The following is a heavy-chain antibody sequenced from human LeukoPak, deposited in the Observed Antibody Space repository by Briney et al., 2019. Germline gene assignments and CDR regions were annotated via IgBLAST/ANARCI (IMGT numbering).Heavy chain of an antibody. CDR2: INPNSGGT. J-gene: IGHJ4*02. V-gene: IGHV1-2*02. CDR1: GYTFTDYY. CDR3: ARGPLYGSGTY. D-gene: IGHD3-10*01. Sequence: ASVKASCKASGYTFTDYYMHWVRQAPGQGLEWMGWINPNSGGTKYAQKFQGNVTMTRDTSISTAYMELSRLRSDDTAVYYCARGPLYGSGTYWGQGTLVTASS.